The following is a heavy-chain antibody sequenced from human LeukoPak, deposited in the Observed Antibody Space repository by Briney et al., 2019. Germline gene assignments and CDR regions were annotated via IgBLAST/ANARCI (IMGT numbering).Heavy chain of an antibody. CDR1: GYILTSYD. CDR2: MNPNSGNT. D-gene: IGHD3-22*01. Sequence: ASVKVSCKASGYILTSYDINWVRQATGQGLEWMGWMNPNSGNTGYAQKFQGRVTMTRNTSISTAYMELSSLRSEDTAVYYCARGGNRVSYYESSGYVDYWGQGTLVTVSS. J-gene: IGHJ4*02. CDR3: ARGGNRVSYYESSGYVDY. V-gene: IGHV1-8*01.